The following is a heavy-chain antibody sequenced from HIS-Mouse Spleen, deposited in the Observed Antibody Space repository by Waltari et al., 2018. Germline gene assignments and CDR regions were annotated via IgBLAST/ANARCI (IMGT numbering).Heavy chain of an antibody. CDR1: GGSMRISSCH. D-gene: IGHD6-13*01. CDR3: AREIPYSSSWYDWYFDL. J-gene: IGHJ2*01. V-gene: IGHV4-39*07. Sequence: QLQLQESGPGLVKPSETLSLTCTVSGGSMRISSCHWGWLRQPPGKGLEWIGSIYYSGSTYYNPSLKSRVTISVDTSKNQFSLKLSSVTAADTAVYYCAREIPYSSSWYDWYFDLWGRGTLVTVSS. CDR2: IYYSGST.